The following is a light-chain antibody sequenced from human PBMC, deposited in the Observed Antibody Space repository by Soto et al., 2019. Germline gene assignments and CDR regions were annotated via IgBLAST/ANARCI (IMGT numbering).Light chain of an antibody. V-gene: IGKV1-5*03. CDR3: QQYNSYPWT. CDR2: KAS. J-gene: IGKJ1*01. CDR1: QSISSW. Sequence: DIQMTQSPSTLSASVGDRVTITFRASQSISSWLAWYQQKPGKAPKLLIYKASSLESGVPSRFSGSGSGTEFSLTISCLQPDDFATYYCQQYNSYPWTFGKGTRWIS.